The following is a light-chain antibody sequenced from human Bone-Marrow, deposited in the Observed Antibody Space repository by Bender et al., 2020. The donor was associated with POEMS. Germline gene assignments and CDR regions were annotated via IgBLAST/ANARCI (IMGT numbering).Light chain of an antibody. Sequence: QSALTQPASVSGSPGQSITISCTGTSSDIGGYNYVSWYQQHPGKAPKLMIYDVTKRPSGISNRFSASKSGNTASLTISGLQAEDEADYYCSSYTSRSTNVFGPGTKVTVL. CDR1: SSDIGGYNY. V-gene: IGLV2-14*03. CDR3: SSYTSRSTNV. CDR2: DVT. J-gene: IGLJ1*01.